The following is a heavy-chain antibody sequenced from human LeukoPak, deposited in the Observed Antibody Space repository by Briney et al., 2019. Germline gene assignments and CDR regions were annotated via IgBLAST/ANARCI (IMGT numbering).Heavy chain of an antibody. D-gene: IGHD3-22*01. V-gene: IGHV3-33*06. CDR1: GFTFSSYG. J-gene: IGHJ4*02. CDR3: AKDHVTYYYDLPDY. CDR2: IWYDGSNK. Sequence: GRSLRLSCAASGFTFSSYGMHWVRQAPGKGLEWVAVIWYDGSNKYYADSVKGRFTISRDNSKNTLYLQMNSLRAEDTAVYYCAKDHVTYYYDLPDYWGQGTLVTVSS.